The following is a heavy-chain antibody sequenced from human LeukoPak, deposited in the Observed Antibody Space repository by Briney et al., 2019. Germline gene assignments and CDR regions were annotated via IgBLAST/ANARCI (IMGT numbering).Heavy chain of an antibody. CDR1: GFTFTTYS. CDR3: ARDYGAPLSMSPYFDY. Sequence: GESLRLSCAAAGFTFTTYSMNWVRQAPGKGLEWVSSISSSSSYIYYADSVKGRFTISRDNAKNSLYLQMNSLRAEDTAVYYCARDYGAPLSMSPYFDYWGQGTLVTVSS. D-gene: IGHD2-21*01. J-gene: IGHJ4*02. V-gene: IGHV3-21*01. CDR2: ISSSSSYI.